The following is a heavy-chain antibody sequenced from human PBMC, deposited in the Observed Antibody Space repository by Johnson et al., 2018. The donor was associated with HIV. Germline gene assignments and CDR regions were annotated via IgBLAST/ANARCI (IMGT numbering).Heavy chain of an antibody. J-gene: IGHJ3*02. CDR1: GFTVSSNY. CDR2: LRSDGRNK. Sequence: QMLLVESGGGLVQPGGSLRLSCAASGFTVSSNYMRSVRQAHGKGLERAALLRSDGRNKYYADSVQGRFTMSRVYSKNTLYLQMNSPRAEDTAVDYCARDRRVSREGYCSGGTCYPYVAYTDAFDIWGQGTMVTVSS. D-gene: IGHD2-15*01. CDR3: ARDRRVSREGYCSGGTCYPYVAYTDAFDI. V-gene: IGHV3-33*08.